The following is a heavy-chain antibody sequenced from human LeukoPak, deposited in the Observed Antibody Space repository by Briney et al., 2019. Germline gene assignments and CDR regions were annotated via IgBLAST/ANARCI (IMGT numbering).Heavy chain of an antibody. D-gene: IGHD3-16*01. Sequence: ASVKVSCKASGYTVTNYGIHWVRQAPGQGLEWMGWISAYNGNTNYAQNLQGRVTMTTDTSTSTAYMELRTPRSDDTAVCYCARGPLGAAFDSWGQGTLVTVSS. J-gene: IGHJ4*02. CDR1: GYTVTNYG. V-gene: IGHV1-18*01. CDR2: ISAYNGNT. CDR3: ARGPLGAAFDS.